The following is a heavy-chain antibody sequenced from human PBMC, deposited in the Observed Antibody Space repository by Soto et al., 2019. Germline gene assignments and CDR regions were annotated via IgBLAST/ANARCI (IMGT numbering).Heavy chain of an antibody. CDR2: IYYNGNT. CDR1: GDSITSGGSY. D-gene: IGHD2-2*02. V-gene: IGHV4-31*03. CDR3: ASFNHRLTPAAILH. J-gene: IGHJ4*02. Sequence: SETLSLTCIVSGDSITSGGSYWTWIRQHPGKGLEWIGYIYYNGNTFYNPSLKSRITISVDTSNNQFSLKLMSVTAADTAVYYCASFNHRLTPAAILHWGQGTLVTVSS.